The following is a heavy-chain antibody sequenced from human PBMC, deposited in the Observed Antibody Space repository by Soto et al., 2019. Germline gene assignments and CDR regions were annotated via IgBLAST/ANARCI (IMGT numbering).Heavy chain of an antibody. V-gene: IGHV1-18*01. D-gene: IGHD6-6*01. CDR2: ISPYNGNT. CDR1: GYTFTNYQG. CDR3: ARVTQGWSSSEYFQH. Sequence: GASVKVSCKASGYTFTNYQGISWVRQAPGQGLEWMGWISPYNGNTNYAQNFQGRVTMTTDTSTSTAYMELRSLRSDDTAVYYCARVTQGWSSSEYFQHWGQGTLVTVSS. J-gene: IGHJ1*01.